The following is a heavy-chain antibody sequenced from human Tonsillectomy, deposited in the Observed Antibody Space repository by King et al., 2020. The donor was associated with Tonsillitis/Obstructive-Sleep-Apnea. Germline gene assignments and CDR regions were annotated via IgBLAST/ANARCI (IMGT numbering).Heavy chain of an antibody. Sequence: QLVQSGAEVKXPGXSVKVXXKAXXXXXXRXXXXXXXXXRXXGXEWXGXISPSGXXTNYXQKFQGRVTMTRDTSTSTGYMEVSSLTSEDTAVYYCAGXDVVARYIDXXGQXPLVTVSS. CDR2: ISPSGXXT. CDR3: AGXDVVARYIDX. V-gene: IGHV1-46*01. CDR1: XXXXXRXX. J-gene: IGHJ5*02. D-gene: IGHD5-12*01.